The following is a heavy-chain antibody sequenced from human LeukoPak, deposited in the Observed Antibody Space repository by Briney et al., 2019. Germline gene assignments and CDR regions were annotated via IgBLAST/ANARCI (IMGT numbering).Heavy chain of an antibody. CDR2: ISYDGSNK. V-gene: IGHV3-30*18. J-gene: IGHJ3*02. Sequence: GGSLRLSCAASGFTFSSYGMHWVRQAPGKGLEWVAVISYDGSNKYYADSVKGRFTISRDNSKNTLYLQMNSLRADDTAVYYCAKEVVVVQAGGPPRRMNAFDIWGQGTMVTVSS. D-gene: IGHD3-22*01. CDR3: AKEVVVVQAGGPPRRMNAFDI. CDR1: GFTFSSYG.